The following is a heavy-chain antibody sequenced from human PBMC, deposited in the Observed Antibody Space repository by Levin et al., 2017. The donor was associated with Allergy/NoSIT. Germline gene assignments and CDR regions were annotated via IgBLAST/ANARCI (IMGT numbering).Heavy chain of an antibody. V-gene: IGHV1-2*02. CDR2: INPNSGGT. D-gene: IGHD2-8*02. J-gene: IGHJ5*01. CDR1: GYSFSDYY. Sequence: ASVKVSCKASGYSFSDYYIHWVRQAPGQGLEWMGRINPNSGGTNYAQTFQGRVTMTRDTSTCSADMELSRLTSDDTAVYYCARDKSYRDTGGSYDSWGQGTLVTVSS. CDR3: ARDKSYRDTGGSYDS.